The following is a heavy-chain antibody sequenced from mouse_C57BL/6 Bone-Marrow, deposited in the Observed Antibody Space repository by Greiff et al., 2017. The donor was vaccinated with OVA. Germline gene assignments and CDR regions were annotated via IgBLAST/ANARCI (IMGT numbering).Heavy chain of an antibody. D-gene: IGHD1-1*01. V-gene: IGHV1-50*01. CDR3: GSWDFAY. Sequence: QVQLQQPGAEFVKPGASVKLSCKASGYTFTNYYVQWIQQRPGKGLEWIGEIYPSDSYTNYNPKFKGKATLTVDTYSITAYMQLSSLKAEDSAVYYCGSWDFAYWGQGTLVTVSA. CDR1: GYTFTNYY. CDR2: IYPSDSYT. J-gene: IGHJ3*01.